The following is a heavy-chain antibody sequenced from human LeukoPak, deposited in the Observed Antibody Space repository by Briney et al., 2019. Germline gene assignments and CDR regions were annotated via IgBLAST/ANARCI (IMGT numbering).Heavy chain of an antibody. V-gene: IGHV4-59*01. D-gene: IGHD6-13*01. Sequence: SETLSLTCTVSGGSISSYYWSWIRQPPGKGLEWIGYIYYSGSTTYNPSLKSRVTISVDTSKNQFSLKLSSVTAADTAVYYCARHDVRVRSSSWYIPYWFDPWGQGTLVTVSS. CDR2: IYYSGST. CDR1: GGSISSYY. CDR3: ARHDVRVRSSSWYIPYWFDP. J-gene: IGHJ5*02.